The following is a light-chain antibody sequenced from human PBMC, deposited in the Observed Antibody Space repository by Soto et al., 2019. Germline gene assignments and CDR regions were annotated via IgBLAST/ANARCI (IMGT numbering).Light chain of an antibody. J-gene: IGLJ1*01. CDR3: SSYTSSSTYA. Sequence: QSVLTQPASVSGSPGQSIAISCTGTSSDVGGYNYVSWYQHHPGKAPKLMIYDVSNRPSGVSNRFSGSKSGNTASLTISGLQAEDEADYYCSSYTSSSTYAFGTGTKFTVL. V-gene: IGLV2-14*03. CDR1: SSDVGGYNY. CDR2: DVS.